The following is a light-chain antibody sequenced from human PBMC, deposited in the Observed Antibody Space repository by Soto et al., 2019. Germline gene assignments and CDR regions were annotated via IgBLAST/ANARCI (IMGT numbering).Light chain of an antibody. V-gene: IGLV4-69*01. Sequence: QPVLTQSPSASASLGASVKLTCTLSSGHSSYAIAWHQQQPEKGPRYXXXXNSDGSHIKXDXXXXRXSXXXXXXXXXLTISSLQSEDEADYYCQTWDTGIRVFGGGTKLTVL. CDR2: XNSDGSH. CDR1: SGHSSYA. J-gene: IGLJ2*01. CDR3: QTWDTGIRV.